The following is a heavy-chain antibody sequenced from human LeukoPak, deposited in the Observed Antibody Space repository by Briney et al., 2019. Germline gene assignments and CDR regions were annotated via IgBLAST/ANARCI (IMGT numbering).Heavy chain of an antibody. Sequence: GGSLKLSCAASGFTFSSHEMNWVRQAPGKGLEWVSGINWNGGRTAYADSVKGRFTISRDNAKNSLDLQMNSLRAEDTALYYCARDAFTIFEVLPYFFDYWGQGTLVTVSS. CDR1: GFTFSSHE. CDR3: ARDAFTIFEVLPYFFDY. CDR2: INWNGGRT. V-gene: IGHV3-20*04. J-gene: IGHJ4*02. D-gene: IGHD3-3*01.